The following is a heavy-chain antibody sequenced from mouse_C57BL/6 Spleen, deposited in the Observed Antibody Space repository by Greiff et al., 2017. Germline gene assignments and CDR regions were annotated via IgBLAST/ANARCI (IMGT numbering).Heavy chain of an antibody. CDR1: GYTFTDYE. CDR3: TRECPPGH. Sequence: VQLVESGAELVRPGASVTLSCKASGYTFTDYEMHWVKQTPVHGLEWIGAIDPETGGTAYNQKFKGKAILTADKSSSTAYMELRSLTSEDSAVYYCTRECPPGHWGQSTTLTVSS. V-gene: IGHV1-15*01. J-gene: IGHJ2*01. D-gene: IGHD6-1*01. CDR2: IDPETGGT.